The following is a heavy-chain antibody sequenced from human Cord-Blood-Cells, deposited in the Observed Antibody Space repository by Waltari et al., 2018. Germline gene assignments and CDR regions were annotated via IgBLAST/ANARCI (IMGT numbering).Heavy chain of an antibody. V-gene: IGHV4-34*01. CDR3: ARGGSDYYGSGSYLHFDY. Sequence: QVQLQQWGAGLLKPSETLSLTCAVYGGSLSGYYWSWIRQPPGKGLEWIGEINHSGSTNYNPSLKSRVTISVDTSKNQFSLKLSSVTAADTAVYYCARGGSDYYGSGSYLHFDYWGQGTLVTVSS. CDR2: INHSGST. D-gene: IGHD3-10*01. CDR1: GGSLSGYY. J-gene: IGHJ4*02.